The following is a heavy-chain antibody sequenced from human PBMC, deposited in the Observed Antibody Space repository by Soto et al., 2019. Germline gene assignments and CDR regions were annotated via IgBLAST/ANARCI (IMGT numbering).Heavy chain of an antibody. CDR3: AREHYSNYVLKKNWFDP. D-gene: IGHD4-4*01. Sequence: TGGSLRLSCAASGFTFSSYAMHGVRQAPGKGLEWVAVISYDGSNKYYADSVKGRFTISRDNSKNTLYLQMNSLRAEDTAVYYCAREHYSNYVLKKNWFDPWGQGTLVTVSS. J-gene: IGHJ5*02. V-gene: IGHV3-30-3*01. CDR1: GFTFSSYA. CDR2: ISYDGSNK.